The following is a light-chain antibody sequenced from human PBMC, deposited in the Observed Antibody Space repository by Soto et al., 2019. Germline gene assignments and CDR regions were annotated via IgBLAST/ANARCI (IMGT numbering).Light chain of an antibody. V-gene: IGKV3D-15*01. CDR2: LAS. Sequence: EIVMTQSPATLSVSPGERATLSCRASQSIGTNLAWYQQKPGQAPRLLFYLASTRATGIPARFSGSGSGTDFTLTISSLQSEDFALYYCQQYNDWPPITFGQGTRLEIK. CDR3: QQYNDWPPIT. J-gene: IGKJ5*01. CDR1: QSIGTN.